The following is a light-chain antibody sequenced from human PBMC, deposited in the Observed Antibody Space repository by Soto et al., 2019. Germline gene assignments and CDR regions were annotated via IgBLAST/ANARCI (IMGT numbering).Light chain of an antibody. V-gene: IGLV2-8*01. J-gene: IGLJ2*01. Sequence: QSALTQPPSASGSPGQSVTISCTGTSSDVGAYNYVSWYQQHPGKAPKLMIYEVNKRPSGVPDRFSGSKSGNTASLTVSGVQADDEADYYCSSHSGGNLVIFGGGTELTVL. CDR3: SSHSGGNLVI. CDR2: EVN. CDR1: SSDVGAYNY.